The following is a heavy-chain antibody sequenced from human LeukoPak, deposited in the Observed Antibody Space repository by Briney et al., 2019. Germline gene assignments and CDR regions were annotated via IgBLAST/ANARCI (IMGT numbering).Heavy chain of an antibody. CDR3: ARVFDFWSGYKDAFGI. Sequence: SETLSLTCAVYGGSFSGYYWSWIRQPPGKGLEWIGEINHSGSTNYNPSLKSRVTISVDTSKNQFSLKLSSVTAADTAVYYCARVFDFWSGYKDAFGIWGQGTMVTVSS. D-gene: IGHD3-3*01. CDR2: INHSGST. V-gene: IGHV4-34*01. J-gene: IGHJ3*02. CDR1: GGSFSGYY.